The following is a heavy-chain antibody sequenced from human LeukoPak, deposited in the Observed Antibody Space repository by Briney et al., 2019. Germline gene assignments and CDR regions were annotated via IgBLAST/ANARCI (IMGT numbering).Heavy chain of an antibody. J-gene: IGHJ6*01. Sequence: GRSLRLSCAASGFTFSSYVMHWVRQAPGKGLEWVAVISYDGSNKYYADSVKGRFTISRDNSKNTLYLQMNTLRAEDTAVYYCAKGGLLLWFGELLSPYGMDVWGQGTTVSVSS. D-gene: IGHD3-10*01. V-gene: IGHV3-30*18. CDR1: GFTFSSYV. CDR3: AKGGLLLWFGELLSPYGMDV. CDR2: ISYDGSNK.